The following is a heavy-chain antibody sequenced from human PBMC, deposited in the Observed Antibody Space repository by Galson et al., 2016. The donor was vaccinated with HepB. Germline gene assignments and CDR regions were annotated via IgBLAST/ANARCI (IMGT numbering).Heavy chain of an antibody. CDR3: ARSRRGQDSYGFPY. V-gene: IGHV3-7*03. CDR1: GISFSTYW. Sequence: SLRLSCAASGISFSTYWMNWVRLAPGKGLQWVATINKDGSVKYYVASVKGRFSIPRADANNSVYLEMSSLRAEDTAVYSCARSRRGQDSYGFPYWGQGTQVAVSS. CDR2: INKDGSVK. J-gene: IGHJ4*02. D-gene: IGHD5-18*01.